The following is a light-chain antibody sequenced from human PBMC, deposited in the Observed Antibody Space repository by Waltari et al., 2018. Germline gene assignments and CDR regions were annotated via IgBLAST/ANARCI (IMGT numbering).Light chain of an antibody. J-gene: IGKJ1*01. Sequence: DIQMTQSPSSLSASAGDRVTITCRASQGISTYLNWYQQKPGKAPKRLIYAASSLESGVPSRFSGSGSGTDFTLTIRSLQPEDFATYYCLQYNSNPRTFGQGTKVEIK. CDR3: LQYNSNPRT. CDR1: QGISTY. V-gene: IGKV1-17*01. CDR2: AAS.